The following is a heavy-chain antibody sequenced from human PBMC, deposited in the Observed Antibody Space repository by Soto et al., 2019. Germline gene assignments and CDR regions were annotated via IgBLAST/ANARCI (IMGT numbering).Heavy chain of an antibody. D-gene: IGHD3-3*01. CDR1: GGSISSYY. CDR3: ARDRFLEWLLTPSGYYYGMDV. J-gene: IGHJ6*02. Sequence: SETLSLTCTVSGGSISSYYWSWIRQPAGKGLEWIGRIYTSGSTNYNPSLKSRVAMSVDTSKNQFSLKLSSVTAADTAVYYCARDRFLEWLLTPSGYYYGMDVWGQGTTVTV. V-gene: IGHV4-4*07. CDR2: IYTSGST.